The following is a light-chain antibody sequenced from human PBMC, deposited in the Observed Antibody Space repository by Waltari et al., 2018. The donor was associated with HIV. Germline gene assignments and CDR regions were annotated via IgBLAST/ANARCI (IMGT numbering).Light chain of an antibody. Sequence: DIQMTQSPSSLSASVGDRVSITCRASQYISNYFNWYQQKPGKAPKILIYAASTLQSGVPSRFTGSESGTDFTLTISSLQPEDFAIYYCQQSYSPPYTFGQGTKLEIK. CDR1: QYISNY. V-gene: IGKV1-39*01. CDR3: QQSYSPPYT. J-gene: IGKJ2*01. CDR2: AAS.